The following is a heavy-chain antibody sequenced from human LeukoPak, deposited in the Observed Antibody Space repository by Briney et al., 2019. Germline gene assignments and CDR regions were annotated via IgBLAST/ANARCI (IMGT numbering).Heavy chain of an antibody. D-gene: IGHD1-7*01. V-gene: IGHV3-11*01. J-gene: IGHJ4*02. CDR2: ISSSGSTI. CDR1: GFTFSDYY. CDR3: ARENWNYRHIDY. Sequence: GGSLRLSCAASGFTFSDYYMSWIRQAPGKGLEWVSYISSSGSTIYYADSVKGRFTISRDNAKNSLYLQMNSLRAEDTAVYYRARENWNYRHIDYWGQGTLVTVSS.